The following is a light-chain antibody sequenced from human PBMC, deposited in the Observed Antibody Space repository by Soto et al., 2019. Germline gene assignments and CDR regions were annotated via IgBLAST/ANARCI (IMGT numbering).Light chain of an antibody. CDR1: QSVSSSY. V-gene: IGKV3-15*01. J-gene: IGKJ5*01. Sequence: TQSPVTLSLSPGGRATLSFRASQSVSSSYLALYQQTPGQAPRLLIYGASTRATGIPARFSGSGSGTEFTLTISSLQSEDFAVYYCQQYNNWPPITFGQRTRLEVK. CDR2: GAS. CDR3: QQYNNWPPIT.